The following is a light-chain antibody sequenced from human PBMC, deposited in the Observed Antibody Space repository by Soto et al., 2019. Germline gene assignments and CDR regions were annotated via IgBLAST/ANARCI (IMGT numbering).Light chain of an antibody. Sequence: QSVLTQPPSVSAAPGQKVTISCSGSSSNIENNYVSWYQQLPGTAPQVLIYENDKRPSGIPDRFSASKSGTSATLGITGLQTGDEADYYCRTWDSSLREVVFGGGTKLTVL. J-gene: IGLJ2*01. CDR2: END. CDR1: SSNIENNY. CDR3: RTWDSSLREVV. V-gene: IGLV1-51*02.